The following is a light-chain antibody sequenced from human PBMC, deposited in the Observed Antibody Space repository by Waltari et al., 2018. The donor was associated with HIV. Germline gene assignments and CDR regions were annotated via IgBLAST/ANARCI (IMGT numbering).Light chain of an antibody. CDR2: DAT. V-gene: IGKV3-11*01. Sequence: EFFLTHSPATLSLSPGETATLSCRASDIIIKHLPWYQVKPGQAPRLLIYDATNRDTGVPTRFSGSGCETDFTLSISSLEPEDCAHYYCQQRGLWPRVSFGGGTKVEIK. CDR1: DIIIKH. CDR3: QQRGLWPRVS. J-gene: IGKJ4*01.